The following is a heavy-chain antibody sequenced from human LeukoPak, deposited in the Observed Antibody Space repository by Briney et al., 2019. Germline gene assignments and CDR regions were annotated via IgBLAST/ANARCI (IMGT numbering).Heavy chain of an antibody. D-gene: IGHD1-1*01. J-gene: IGHJ4*02. CDR2: ISSGSTTI. CDR3: ARVGPVINDGN. CDR1: GFTFSTYS. V-gene: IGHV3-48*04. Sequence: GGSLRLSCAASGFTFSTYSMSWVRQAPGKGLEWVPYISSGSTTIDYADSVKGRFTIARDNANNSLYLQMNSLRAEDTAVYYCARVGPVINDGNWGQGTLVTVSS.